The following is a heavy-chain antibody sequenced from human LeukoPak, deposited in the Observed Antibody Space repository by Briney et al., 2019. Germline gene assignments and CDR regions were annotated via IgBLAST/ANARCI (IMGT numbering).Heavy chain of an antibody. D-gene: IGHD3-16*01. CDR1: GYSFTNYW. J-gene: IGHJ5*02. Sequence: GESLKISCKGSGYSFTNYWIGWVRQMPGKGLEWMGLIYPGNSDTRYSPSFQGQVTISADKSISTAYLQWSSLKALDTAMYYCARHWGKPNNWFDPWGQGTLVTVSS. V-gene: IGHV5-51*01. CDR2: IYPGNSDT. CDR3: ARHWGKPNNWFDP.